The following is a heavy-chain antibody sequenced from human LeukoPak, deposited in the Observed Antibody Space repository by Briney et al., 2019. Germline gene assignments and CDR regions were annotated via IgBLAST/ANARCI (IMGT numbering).Heavy chain of an antibody. D-gene: IGHD5-12*01. V-gene: IGHV4-34*01. Sequence: SETLSLTCAVYGGSFSGYYWSWIRQPPGKGLEWIGEINHSGSTNYNPSLKSRVTISVDTSKNQFSLKLSSVTAADTAVYYCARAPWLRYTFDYWGQGTLVTVTS. CDR2: INHSGST. CDR3: ARAPWLRYTFDY. J-gene: IGHJ4*02. CDR1: GGSFSGYY.